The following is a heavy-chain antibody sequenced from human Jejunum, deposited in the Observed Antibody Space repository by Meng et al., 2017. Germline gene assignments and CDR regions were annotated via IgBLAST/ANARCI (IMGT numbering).Heavy chain of an antibody. J-gene: IGHJ4*02. CDR3: AKDWSDTAFDY. CDR1: GFSLTVSGVG. D-gene: IGHD3-9*01. V-gene: IGHV2-5*02. Sequence: LMAFGPVRVKPNTYPPLPCSFPGFSLTVSGVGVGWSRQPPGKALEWLALIYWDDDKRYSPSLKSRLSITKDTSKNQVVLTMTNVDPVDTATYYCAKDWSDTAFDYWGQGTLVTVSS. CDR2: IYWDDDK.